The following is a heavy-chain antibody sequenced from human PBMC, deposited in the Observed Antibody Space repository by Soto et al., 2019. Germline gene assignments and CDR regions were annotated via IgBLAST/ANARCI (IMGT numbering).Heavy chain of an antibody. CDR2: ISGSGGST. CDR3: AKDGNPIPYLTGYYRLGWFDP. J-gene: IGHJ5*02. Sequence: GGSLRLSCAASGFTFSSYAMSWVRQAPGKGLEWVSAISGSGGSTYYADSVKGRFTISRDNSKNTLYLQMNSLRAEDTAVYYCAKDGNPIPYLTGYYRLGWFDPWGQGTLVTVS. CDR1: GFTFSSYA. D-gene: IGHD3-9*01. V-gene: IGHV3-23*01.